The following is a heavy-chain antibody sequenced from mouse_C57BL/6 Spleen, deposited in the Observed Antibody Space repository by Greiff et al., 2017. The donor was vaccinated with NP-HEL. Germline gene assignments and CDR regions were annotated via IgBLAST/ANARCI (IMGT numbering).Heavy chain of an antibody. CDR2: IYPRDGST. CDR1: GYTFTSYD. D-gene: IGHD1-1*01. CDR3: ARRDYYGSSYGYFDY. Sequence: VKVVESGPELVKPGASVKLSCKASGYTFTSYDINWVKQRPGQGLEWIGWIYPRDGSTKYNEKFKGKATLTVDTSSSTAYMELHSLTSEDSAVYFCARRDYYGSSYGYFDYWGQGTTLTVSS. J-gene: IGHJ2*01. V-gene: IGHV1-85*01.